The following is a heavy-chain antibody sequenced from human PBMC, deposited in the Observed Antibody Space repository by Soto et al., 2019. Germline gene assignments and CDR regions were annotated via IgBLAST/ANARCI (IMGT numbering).Heavy chain of an antibody. CDR3: ARERGIAARPDYFDY. V-gene: IGHV3-21*01. D-gene: IGHD6-6*01. J-gene: IGHJ4*02. Sequence: PGGSLRLSCAASGFTFSSYSMNWVRQAPGKGLEWVSSISSSSSYIYYADSVKGRFTISRDNAKNSLYLQMNSLRAEDTAVYYCARERGIAARPDYFDYWGQGTLVTVSS. CDR2: ISSSSSYI. CDR1: GFTFSSYS.